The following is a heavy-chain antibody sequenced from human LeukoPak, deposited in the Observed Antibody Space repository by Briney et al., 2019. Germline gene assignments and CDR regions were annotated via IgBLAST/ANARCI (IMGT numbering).Heavy chain of an antibody. Sequence: GGSLRLSCAASGFTFSSYWMSWVRQAPGKGLEWVANIKQDGSEKYYVDSVKGRFTISRDNAKNSLYLQMNNLRAEDTAVYYCARSPAGGAISYYFDYWGQGTLVTVSS. V-gene: IGHV3-7*01. J-gene: IGHJ4*02. D-gene: IGHD2-2*02. CDR1: GFTFSSYW. CDR3: ARSPAGGAISYYFDY. CDR2: IKQDGSEK.